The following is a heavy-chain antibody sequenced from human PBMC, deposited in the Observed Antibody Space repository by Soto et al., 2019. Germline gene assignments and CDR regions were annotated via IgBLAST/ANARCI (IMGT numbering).Heavy chain of an antibody. CDR1: GLTVSSNF. CDR3: ARVETGQFGAFDI. Sequence: EVQLVESGGDMVQPGWSLRLSCAASGLTVSSNFMGWVRQAPGRGLEWVSLIYSGRSTRYADSVKGRFTISRDNSKNTLYLQMSSLRDEDTAVYFCARVETGQFGAFDIWGQGKMVTVSS. CDR2: IYSGRST. V-gene: IGHV3-66*01. D-gene: IGHD3-16*01. J-gene: IGHJ3*02.